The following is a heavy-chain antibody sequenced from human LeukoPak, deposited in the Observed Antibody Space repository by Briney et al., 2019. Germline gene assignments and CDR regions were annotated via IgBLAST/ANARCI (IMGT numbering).Heavy chain of an antibody. CDR2: ISGSGGGT. V-gene: IGHV3-23*01. J-gene: IGHJ6*03. Sequence: GGSLRLSCATSGFTFNDYAMSWVRQAPGKGLEWVSAISGSGGGTYYADSVKGRFTISRDNSKNTLYLQMNSLRAEDTAVYYCAKDKGIAAAPLDYMDVWGKVTTVTVSS. CDR1: GFTFNDYA. CDR3: AKDKGIAAAPLDYMDV. D-gene: IGHD6-13*01.